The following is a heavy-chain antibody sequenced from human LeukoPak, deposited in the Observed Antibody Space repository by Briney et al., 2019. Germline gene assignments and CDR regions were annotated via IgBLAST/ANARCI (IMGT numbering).Heavy chain of an antibody. CDR2: MNPNSGNT. V-gene: IGHV1-8*02. J-gene: IGHJ3*02. CDR3: ARVTGFDAFDI. Sequence: ASVKVSCKASGGTFSSYAINWVRQATGQGLEWMGWMNPNSGNTGYAQKFQGRVTMTRNTSISTAYMELSSLRSEDTAVYYCARVTGFDAFDIWGQGTMVTVSS. D-gene: IGHD3-10*01. CDR1: GGTFSSYA.